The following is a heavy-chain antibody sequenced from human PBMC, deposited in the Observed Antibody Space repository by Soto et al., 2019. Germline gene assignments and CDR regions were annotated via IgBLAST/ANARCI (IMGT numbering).Heavy chain of an antibody. CDR3: ATTLTSYYYFDY. J-gene: IGHJ4*02. CDR1: GFSFSNYA. CDR2: ISYDGSNK. D-gene: IGHD1-26*01. Sequence: GGSLRLSCAASGFSFSNYAMDWVRQAPGKALEWVAVISYDGSNKYFADSVKGRFTISRDNSKNTLYLQMNGLRPEDTAVYYCATTLTSYYYFDYWGQGTLVTVSS. V-gene: IGHV3-30-3*01.